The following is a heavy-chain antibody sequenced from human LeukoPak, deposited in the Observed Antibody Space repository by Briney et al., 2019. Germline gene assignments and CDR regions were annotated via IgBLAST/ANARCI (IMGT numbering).Heavy chain of an antibody. D-gene: IGHD2-2*01. J-gene: IGHJ6*03. CDR3: ARHPEGYCSSTSCYRYYYYMDV. CDR1: GGSISSYY. Sequence: PSETLSLTCTVSGGSISSYYWSWIRQPAGKGLEWIGRIYTSGSTNYNPSLKSRVTMSVDTSKNQFSLKLSSVTPADTAVYYCARHPEGYCSSTSCYRYYYYMDVWGKGTTVTVSS. CDR2: IYTSGST. V-gene: IGHV4-4*07.